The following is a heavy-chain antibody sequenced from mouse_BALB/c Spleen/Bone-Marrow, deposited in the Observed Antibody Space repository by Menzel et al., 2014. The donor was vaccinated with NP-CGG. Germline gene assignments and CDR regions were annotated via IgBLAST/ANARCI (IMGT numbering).Heavy chain of an antibody. CDR2: IWSGGST. D-gene: IGHD1-1*01. CDR1: GFSLTSYG. J-gene: IGHJ4*01. V-gene: IGHV2-2*02. CDR3: ARNYYGSSYTMDY. Sequence: QVQLQQSGPGLVQPSQSLSITCTVSGFSLTSYGVHWVRQSPGKGLDWLGVIWSGGSTDYSAAFISRLSISKDNSKSQVFFKMNSPQVNDTAICYCARNYYGSSYTMDYWGQGTSVTVSS.